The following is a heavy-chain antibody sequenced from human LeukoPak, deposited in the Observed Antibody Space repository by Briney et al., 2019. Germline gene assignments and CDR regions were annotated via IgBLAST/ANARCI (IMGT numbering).Heavy chain of an antibody. CDR2: IRGSGGNI. V-gene: IGHV3-23*01. Sequence: GGSLRLSCAASGFTFSSYAMSWVRQAPGKGLEWVSAIRGSGGNIYYADSVKGRFTISRDNSKSTLYLQMNSLRAEDTAVYFCAKDWDDYGDYLPLDYWGQGTLVTVSS. D-gene: IGHD4-17*01. CDR1: GFTFSSYA. CDR3: AKDWDDYGDYLPLDY. J-gene: IGHJ4*02.